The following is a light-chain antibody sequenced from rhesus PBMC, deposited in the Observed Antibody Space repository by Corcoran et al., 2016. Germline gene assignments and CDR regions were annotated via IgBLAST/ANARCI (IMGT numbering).Light chain of an antibody. J-gene: IGKJ1*01. CDR3: LQHSDWPWT. CDR1: QSVSSS. V-gene: IGKV3-24*01. CDR2: GAS. Sequence: EIVMTQSPATLSLSPGERATLSCRASQSVSSSLAWYQPKPGQAPRLLICGASTRATGIHDRFSGSGSGTDVTRTISSLEPEDVAIYYCLQHSDWPWTFGQGTKVEIK.